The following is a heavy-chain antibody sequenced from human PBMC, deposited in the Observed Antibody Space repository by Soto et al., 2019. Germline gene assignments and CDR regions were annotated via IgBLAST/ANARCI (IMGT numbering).Heavy chain of an antibody. CDR2: IDPRDSYT. D-gene: IGHD1-7*01. CDR1: GYSFTTYW. J-gene: IGHJ5*02. Sequence: WDSLTISCEASGYSFTTYWISWVRQMPGKGLEWMGAIDPRDSYTKYSPSFQGHVTISVDKSISAAYLQWNSLKASDTAIYYCAIEKSDLELCNWSDPWVQGTLVTVSS. CDR3: AIEKSDLELCNWSDP. V-gene: IGHV5-10-1*01.